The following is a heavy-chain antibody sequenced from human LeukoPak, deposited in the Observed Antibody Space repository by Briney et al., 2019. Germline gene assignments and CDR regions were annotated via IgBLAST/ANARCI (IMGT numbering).Heavy chain of an antibody. J-gene: IGHJ4*02. D-gene: IGHD5-24*01. CDR2: ISGDGSRT. Sequence: GGSLRLSCAASGFIFSNYPMHWVRQAPGKGLEYVSAISGDGSRTYYADSVKGRFTVSRDNSKNTLYLQMGSLRAEDMALYFCAREYRNGSNDYWGQGTLVNVSS. CDR1: GFIFSNYP. V-gene: IGHV3-64*02. CDR3: AREYRNGSNDY.